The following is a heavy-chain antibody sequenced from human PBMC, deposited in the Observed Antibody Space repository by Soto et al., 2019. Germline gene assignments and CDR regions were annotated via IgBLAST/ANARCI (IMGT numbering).Heavy chain of an antibody. V-gene: IGHV1-46*01. Sequence: QVQLVQSGAEVKKPGASVKVSCKASGYTFTSYYMHWVRQAPGQGLEWMGIINPSGGSTSYAQKFQGRVTMTRDTSTSTVYMELSSLRSEDTAVYYCERDRSGGARGYWGQGTLVTVSS. D-gene: IGHD3-16*01. CDR1: GYTFTSYY. CDR2: INPSGGST. J-gene: IGHJ4*02. CDR3: ERDRSGGARGY.